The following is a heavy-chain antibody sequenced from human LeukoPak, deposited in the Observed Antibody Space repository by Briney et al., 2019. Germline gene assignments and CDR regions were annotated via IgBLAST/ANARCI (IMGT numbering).Heavy chain of an antibody. CDR2: ISWDGGST. D-gene: IGHD3-22*01. V-gene: IGHV3-43D*03. Sequence: GGSLRLSCAASGFTFDDYAMHWVRQAPGKGLEWVSLISWDGGSTYCADSVKGRFTISRDNSKNSLYLQMNSLRAEDTALYYCAKSLHGGKYYYDSSGYYVPYYYGMDVWGQGTTVTVSS. J-gene: IGHJ6*02. CDR3: AKSLHGGKYYYDSSGYYVPYYYGMDV. CDR1: GFTFDDYA.